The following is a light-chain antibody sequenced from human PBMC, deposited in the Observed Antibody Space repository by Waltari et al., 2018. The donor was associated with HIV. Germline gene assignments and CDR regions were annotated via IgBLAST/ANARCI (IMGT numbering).Light chain of an antibody. CDR2: DVT. CDR1: SSDVGGYNS. CDR3: CSYAGSYTFV. J-gene: IGLJ3*02. V-gene: IGLV2-11*01. Sequence: QSALTQPRSVSGSPGQSVAIYCTGTSSDVGGYNSVSWYQQHPGKALKLMIYDVTERPSGVPDRFSGSKSGNTASLTISELQAEDEADYYCCSYAGSYTFVFGGGTKLTVL.